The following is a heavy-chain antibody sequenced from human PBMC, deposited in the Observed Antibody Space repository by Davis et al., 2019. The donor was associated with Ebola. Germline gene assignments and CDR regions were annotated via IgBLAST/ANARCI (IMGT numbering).Heavy chain of an antibody. CDR1: GFTVSGNY. Sequence: PGGSLRLSCAASGFTVSGNYMTWVRQAPGKGLEWVSVTYSGDTTYYADSVQGRFTVSSDNSENTMYLQMNSLRAEDTAVYYCAKALYFGLVVHYFDSWGQGTLVTVSS. CDR3: AKALYFGLVVHYFDS. D-gene: IGHD3-3*01. CDR2: TYSGDTT. J-gene: IGHJ4*02. V-gene: IGHV3-53*01.